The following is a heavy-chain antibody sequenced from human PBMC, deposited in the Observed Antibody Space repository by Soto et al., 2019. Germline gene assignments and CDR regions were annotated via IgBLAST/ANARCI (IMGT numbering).Heavy chain of an antibody. V-gene: IGHV4-61*01. D-gene: IGHD3-3*01. J-gene: IGHJ4*02. Sequence: SETLSLTCTVSGGSVSSGSYYWSWIRQPPGKGLEWIGYIYYSGSTNYNPSLKSRVTISVDTSKNQFSLKLSSVTAADTAVHYCARTWANYDFWSGYPYYFDYWGQGTLVTVSS. CDR1: GGSVSSGSYY. CDR2: IYYSGST. CDR3: ARTWANYDFWSGYPYYFDY.